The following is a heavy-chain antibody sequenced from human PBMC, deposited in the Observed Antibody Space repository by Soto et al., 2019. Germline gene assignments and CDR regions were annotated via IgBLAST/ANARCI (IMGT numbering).Heavy chain of an antibody. V-gene: IGHV3-23*01. Sequence: EVQLLESGEGLVQPGGSLRLSCAASGFTFSSYAMSWVRQAPGKGLEWVSAISGSGGSTYYADSVKGRFTISRDNSKNTLYLQMNSLRAEDTAVYYCAKFNTIFGQIDYWGQGTLVTVSS. D-gene: IGHD3-3*01. J-gene: IGHJ4*02. CDR3: AKFNTIFGQIDY. CDR2: ISGSGGST. CDR1: GFTFSSYA.